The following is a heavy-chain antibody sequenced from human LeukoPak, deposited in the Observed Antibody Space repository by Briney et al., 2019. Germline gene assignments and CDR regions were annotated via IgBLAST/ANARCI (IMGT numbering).Heavy chain of an antibody. CDR3: ARDLSGGTGTIVQFDY. CDR1: GYTFTGYY. Sequence: ASVKVSCKASGYTFTGYYMHWVRQAPGQGLEWMGRINPNSGGTNYAQKFQGRVTMTRGTSISTAYMELSRLRSDDTAVYYCARDLSGGTGTIVQFDYWGQGTLVTVSS. CDR2: INPNSGGT. D-gene: IGHD1-7*01. V-gene: IGHV1-2*06. J-gene: IGHJ4*02.